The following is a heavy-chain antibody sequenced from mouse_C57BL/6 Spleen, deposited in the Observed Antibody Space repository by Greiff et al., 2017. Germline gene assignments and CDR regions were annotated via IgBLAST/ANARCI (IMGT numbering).Heavy chain of an antibody. J-gene: IGHJ2*01. Sequence: VQLQQSGPELVKPGASVKISCKASGYSFTGYYMNWVKQSPEKSLEWIGEINPSTGGTTYNQKFKTKATLTVDKSSSTAYMQLKSLTSEDSAVYYGARFYYYGSSYDWGQGTTLTVSS. CDR3: ARFYYYGSSYD. CDR1: GYSFTGYY. CDR2: INPSTGGT. V-gene: IGHV1-42*01. D-gene: IGHD1-1*01.